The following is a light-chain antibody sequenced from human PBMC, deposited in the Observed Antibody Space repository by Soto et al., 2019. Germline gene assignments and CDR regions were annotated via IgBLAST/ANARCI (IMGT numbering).Light chain of an antibody. CDR1: QSVTTK. CDR3: QQYNNWPLT. J-gene: IGKJ4*01. CDR2: GGS. Sequence: ENVLTQSPDTLSLSPGERATLSCRASQSVTTKLAWYQHKPGQAPRLLIYGGSSRATGIPDRFSGSQSGTEFTLTISSLPSEDFAVYSCQQYNNWPLTFGGGTKVDIK. V-gene: IGKV3D-15*01.